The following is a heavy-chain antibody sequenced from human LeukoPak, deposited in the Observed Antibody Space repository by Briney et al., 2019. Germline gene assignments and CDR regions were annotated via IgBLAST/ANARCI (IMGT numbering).Heavy chain of an antibody. J-gene: IGHJ4*02. D-gene: IGHD2/OR15-2a*01. Sequence: GTSVKVSCKASGFTFTSSAMQWVRQARGQRLEWIGWIVVGSGSTNYAQKFQERVTITRDMSTSTTYMELSSLRSEDTAVYYCAARGIRSMTSDYWGQGTLVTVSS. V-gene: IGHV1-58*02. CDR2: IVVGSGST. CDR1: GFTFTSSA. CDR3: AARGIRSMTSDY.